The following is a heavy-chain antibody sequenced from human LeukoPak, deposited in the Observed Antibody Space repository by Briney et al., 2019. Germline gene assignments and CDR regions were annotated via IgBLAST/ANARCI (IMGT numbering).Heavy chain of an antibody. CDR2: ISYDGSSK. Sequence: GGSLRLSCAASGFTFSSFGMHWVRQAPGKGLEWVAGISYDGSSKYYADSVKGRFTISRDNSKNTLYLQMNSLRAEDTAVYYCAKVNGLRYFDWLDYWGQGTLVTVSS. CDR1: GFTFSSFG. V-gene: IGHV3-30*18. J-gene: IGHJ4*02. D-gene: IGHD3-9*01. CDR3: AKVNGLRYFDWLDY.